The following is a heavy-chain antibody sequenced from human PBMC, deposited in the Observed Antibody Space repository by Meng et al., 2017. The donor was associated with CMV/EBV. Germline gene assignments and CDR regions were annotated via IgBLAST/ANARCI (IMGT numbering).Heavy chain of an antibody. Sequence: EGSLRLSCAASGFTFSSYWMHWVRQAPGKGLVWVSRINSDGSSTSYADSVKGRFTISRDNAKNTLYLQMNSLRAEDTAVYYCAREAAAGAPDYWGQGTLVTVSS. CDR2: INSDGSST. V-gene: IGHV3-74*01. CDR3: AREAAAGAPDY. CDR1: GFTFSSYW. D-gene: IGHD6-13*01. J-gene: IGHJ4*02.